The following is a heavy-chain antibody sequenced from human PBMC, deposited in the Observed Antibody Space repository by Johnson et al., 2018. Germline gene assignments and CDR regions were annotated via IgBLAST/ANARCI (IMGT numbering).Heavy chain of an antibody. CDR2: IYYSGST. V-gene: IGHV4-59*01. Sequence: QVQLQESGPGLVKPSETLSLTCPVSGGSISSYYWSWIRQPPGKGLEWIGYIYYSGSTNYNLYLTSRVTISVDTSKNQFPLKLSSVTAAETAVYSCARKAVAKAFDIWGQGTMVTVSS. CDR1: GGSISSYY. J-gene: IGHJ3*02. CDR3: ARKAVAKAFDI. D-gene: IGHD5-12*01.